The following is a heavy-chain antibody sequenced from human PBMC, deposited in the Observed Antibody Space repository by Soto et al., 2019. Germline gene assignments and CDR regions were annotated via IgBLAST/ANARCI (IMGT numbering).Heavy chain of an antibody. CDR2: IYYSGST. J-gene: IGHJ4*02. CDR3: ARHSEANSGYEFDY. V-gene: IGHV4-59*08. Sequence: SETLSLTCTVSGGSISSYYWSWIRQPPGKGLEWIGYIYYSGSTNYNPSLKSRVTISVDTSKNQFSLKLSSVTAADTAVYYCARHSEANSGYEFDYWGQGTLVTVSS. D-gene: IGHD5-12*01. CDR1: GGSISSYY.